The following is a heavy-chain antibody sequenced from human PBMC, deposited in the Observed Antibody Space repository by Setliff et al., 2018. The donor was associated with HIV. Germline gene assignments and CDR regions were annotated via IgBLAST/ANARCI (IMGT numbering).Heavy chain of an antibody. V-gene: IGHV4-34*01. CDR1: DGSFSGYY. D-gene: IGHD3-10*01. CDR3: ARAAPPSWFGELRNWFDP. J-gene: IGHJ5*02. Sequence: PSEPLSLTCAVYDGSFSGYYWSWIRQPPGKGLEWIGEINHSGSTYYNPSLKSRVTISVDTSKNQFSLKLSSVTAADTAVYYCARAAPPSWFGELRNWFDPWGQGTLVTSPQ. CDR2: INHSGST.